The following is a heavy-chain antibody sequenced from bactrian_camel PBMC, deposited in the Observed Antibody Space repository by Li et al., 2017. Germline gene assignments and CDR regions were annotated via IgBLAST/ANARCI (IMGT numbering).Heavy chain of an antibody. D-gene: IGHD2*01. Sequence: HVQLVESGGGSVQAGGSLRLSSASSGSIYDTMCMGWVRQAPGKEREGVARIATGSGNTYYADSVKGRFIISQDNSDSQDGAKSTIYLQMNDLQTSDTAVYYCAADAGGGSCFGPEINNYWGQGTQVTVS. J-gene: IGHJ4*01. CDR2: IATGSGNT. CDR3: AADAGGGSCFGPEINNY. CDR1: GSIYDTMC. V-gene: IGHV3S54*01.